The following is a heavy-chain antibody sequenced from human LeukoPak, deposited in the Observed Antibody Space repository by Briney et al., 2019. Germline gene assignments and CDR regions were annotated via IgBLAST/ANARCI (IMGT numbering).Heavy chain of an antibody. CDR3: ARPTVTRYLFDY. J-gene: IGHJ4*02. D-gene: IGHD4-17*01. CDR1: GFTFSSYE. V-gene: IGHV3-48*03. Sequence: GGSLRLSCAASGFTFSSYEMNWVRQAPGKGLEWVSYISSSGSTIYYADSVKGRFTISRDNAKNSLYLQMNSLRAEDTAVYYCARPTVTRYLFDYWGQGTLVTVSS. CDR2: ISSSGSTI.